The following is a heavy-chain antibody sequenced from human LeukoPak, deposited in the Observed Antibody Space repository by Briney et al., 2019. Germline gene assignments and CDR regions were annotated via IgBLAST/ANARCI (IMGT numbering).Heavy chain of an antibody. D-gene: IGHD3-3*01. J-gene: IGHJ4*02. CDR1: GFTFSSFA. V-gene: IGHV3-23*01. Sequence: GGSLRLSCAASGFTFSSFAMSWVRQAPGKGLEWVSTISGSGGTTHYADSVKGRFTISRDNSKNTLYLQMNTLSAEDTAVYYCAKMEWQQNYFDYWGQGTLVTVPS. CDR3: AKMEWQQNYFDY. CDR2: ISGSGGTT.